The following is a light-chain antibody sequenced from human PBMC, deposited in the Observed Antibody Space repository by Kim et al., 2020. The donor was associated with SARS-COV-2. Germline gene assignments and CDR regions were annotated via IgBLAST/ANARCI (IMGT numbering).Light chain of an antibody. V-gene: IGKV1-39*01. J-gene: IGKJ2*01. Sequence: ASVGDRVTVTCRASQTISGYLNWYQQKPGKAPKLLNYAASSLQSGVPSRFSGSGSGTDFTLTISSLQPEDFATYYCQQSYSSPYTFGQGTKLEI. CDR1: QTISGY. CDR3: QQSYSSPYT. CDR2: AAS.